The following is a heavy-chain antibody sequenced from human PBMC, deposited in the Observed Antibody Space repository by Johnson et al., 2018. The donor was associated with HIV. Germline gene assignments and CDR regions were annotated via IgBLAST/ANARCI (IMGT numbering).Heavy chain of an antibody. CDR2: ISGSGGST. D-gene: IGHD1-7*01. Sequence: EQLVESGGGLVQPGGSLRLSCAASGFTFSSYAMSWVRQAPGKGLEWVSAISGSGGSTYYADSVKGRFTISRDNAKNSLYLQMNSLRAEDTAVYYCARDVGYNWTYEAAFDIGGQGTMVTVSS. J-gene: IGHJ3*02. V-gene: IGHV3-23*04. CDR3: ARDVGYNWTYEAAFDI. CDR1: GFTFSSYA.